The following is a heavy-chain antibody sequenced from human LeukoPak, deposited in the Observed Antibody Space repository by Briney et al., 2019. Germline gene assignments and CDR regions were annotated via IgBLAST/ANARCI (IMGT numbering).Heavy chain of an antibody. CDR1: GFTFSNYW. CDR3: ARDLISFDAFDI. J-gene: IGHJ3*02. D-gene: IGHD2/OR15-2a*01. Sequence: GGSLRLSCAASGFTFSNYWMSWVRQAPGKGLEWVANIKQDGSGKYYVDSVKGRLTISRDNAKDSLYLQMNSLRAEDTAVFYCARDLISFDAFDIWGQGTMVTVSS. CDR2: IKQDGSGK. V-gene: IGHV3-7*01.